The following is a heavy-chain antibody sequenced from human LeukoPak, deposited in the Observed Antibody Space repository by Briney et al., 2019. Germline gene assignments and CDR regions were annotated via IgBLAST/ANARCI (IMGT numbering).Heavy chain of an antibody. CDR1: GGTFSSCA. CDR2: IIPIFGIA. J-gene: IGHJ6*02. V-gene: IGHV1-69*04. Sequence: SVKVSCKASGGTFSSCAISWVRQAPGQGLEWMGRIIPIFGIANYAQKFQGRVTITADKSTSTAYMELSSLRSEDTAVYYCARRIVGAPGGYYYYGMDVWGQGTTVTVSS. CDR3: ARRIVGAPGGYYYYGMDV. D-gene: IGHD1-26*01.